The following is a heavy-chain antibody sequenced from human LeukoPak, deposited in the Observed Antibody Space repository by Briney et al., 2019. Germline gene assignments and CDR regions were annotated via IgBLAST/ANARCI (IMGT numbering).Heavy chain of an antibody. V-gene: IGHV4-59*08. J-gene: IGHJ2*01. CDR3: ARHVKAGYSSGWYHWYFDL. D-gene: IGHD6-19*01. CDR1: GGSISSYY. Sequence: SETLSLTCTVSGGSISSYYWSWIRQPPGKGLEWIGYIYYSGSTNYNPSLKSRVTISVDTSKNQFSLKLSSVTAADTAVYYCARHVKAGYSSGWYHWYFDLWGRGTLVTVSS. CDR2: IYYSGST.